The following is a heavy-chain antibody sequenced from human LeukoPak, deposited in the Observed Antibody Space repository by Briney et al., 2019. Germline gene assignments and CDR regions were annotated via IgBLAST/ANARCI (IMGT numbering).Heavy chain of an antibody. CDR2: ISAYNGNT. Sequence: EASVKVSCKASGYTFTGYYMHWVRQAPGQGLEWMGWISAYNGNTNYAQKLQGRVTMTTDTSTSTAYMELRSLRSDDTAVYYCARVSPLVVPAAIYYYGMDVWGQGTTVTVSS. CDR3: ARVSPLVVPAAIYYYGMDV. V-gene: IGHV1-18*04. CDR1: GYTFTGYY. J-gene: IGHJ6*02. D-gene: IGHD2-2*02.